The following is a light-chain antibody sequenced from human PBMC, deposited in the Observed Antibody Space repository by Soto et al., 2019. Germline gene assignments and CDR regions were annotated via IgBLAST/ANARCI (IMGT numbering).Light chain of an antibody. CDR1: SSNLGAGYD. CDR3: XSFDSSLXGVV. J-gene: IGLJ2*01. Sequence: QSVLTQPXSVSGAPGQRVTIXCTGSSSNLGAGYDVQWYQQLPRTAPRLLMYGSDNRPSGVPDRFSGSKSGTXXXXXXTGLQXXDEADXYCXSFDSSLXGVVF. V-gene: IGLV1-40*01. CDR2: GSD.